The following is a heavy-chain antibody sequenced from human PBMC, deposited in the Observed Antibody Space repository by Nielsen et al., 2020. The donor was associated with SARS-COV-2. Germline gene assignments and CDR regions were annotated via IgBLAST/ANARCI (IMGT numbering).Heavy chain of an antibody. J-gene: IGHJ4*02. D-gene: IGHD1-26*01. Sequence: SLKISCAASGFTFDDYAMHWVRQAPGKGLEWVSGISWNSGSIGYADSVKGRFTISRDNAKNSLYLQMNSLRAEDTAVYYCAKSGIVGATPDYWGQGTLVTVSS. CDR3: AKSGIVGATPDY. CDR1: GFTFDDYA. V-gene: IGHV3-9*01. CDR2: ISWNSGSI.